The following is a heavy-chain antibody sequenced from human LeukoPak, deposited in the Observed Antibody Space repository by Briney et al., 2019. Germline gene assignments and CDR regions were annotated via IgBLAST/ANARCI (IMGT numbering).Heavy chain of an antibody. CDR3: ARVDCTSTSCYNWPLDY. CDR1: GYSFTSYW. CDR2: IYPGDSDS. Sequence: GESLKISCNASGYSFTSYWIAWVRQMPGKGLEWMGIIYPGDSDSRYSPSFQGQVSFSADKSISTAYLQWSSLKASDTAMYYCARVDCTSTSCYNWPLDYWGQGTLVTVSS. V-gene: IGHV5-51*01. J-gene: IGHJ4*02. D-gene: IGHD2-2*02.